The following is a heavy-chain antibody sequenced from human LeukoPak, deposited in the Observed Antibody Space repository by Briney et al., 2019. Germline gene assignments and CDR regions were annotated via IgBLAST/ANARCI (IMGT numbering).Heavy chain of an antibody. D-gene: IGHD4-17*01. CDR3: ARDQDYAY. Sequence: GGSLRLSCAASGFTVSSNYLNWVRQAPGKGLEWVSIIYSGGSTYYADSVKGRFTISRDNSKNTLYLQMNSLRAEDTAVYYCARDQDYAYWGQGTLVTVSS. V-gene: IGHV3-66*01. J-gene: IGHJ4*02. CDR1: GFTVSSNY. CDR2: IYSGGST.